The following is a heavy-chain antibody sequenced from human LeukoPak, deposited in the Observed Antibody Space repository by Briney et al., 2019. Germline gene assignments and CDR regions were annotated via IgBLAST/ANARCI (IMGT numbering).Heavy chain of an antibody. J-gene: IGHJ4*02. D-gene: IGHD3-22*01. V-gene: IGHV4-59*01. CDR3: ARGDYYDSSGYWLFDY. Sequence: PSETLSLTCTVSGGYISSYYWSWIRQPPGKGLEWIGYIYYSGSTNYNPSLKSRVTISVHTSKNQFSLNLSSVTAADTAVYYCARGDYYDSSGYWLFDYWGQGTLVTVSS. CDR2: IYYSGST. CDR1: GGYISSYY.